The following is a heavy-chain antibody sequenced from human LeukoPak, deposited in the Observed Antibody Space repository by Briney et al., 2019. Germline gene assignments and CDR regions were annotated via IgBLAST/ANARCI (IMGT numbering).Heavy chain of an antibody. CDR2: ISGSGGST. CDR1: GFTFSSYA. J-gene: IGHJ4*02. Sequence: GGSLRLSCAASGFTFSSYAMSWVRQAPGKGLEWVSAISGSGGSTYYADSVKGRFTISRDNSKNTLYLQMNSLRAEDTAVYYCAKSSGGYPFVGYFDYWGQGTLVTVSS. CDR3: AKSSGGYPFVGYFDY. D-gene: IGHD2-21*01. V-gene: IGHV3-23*01.